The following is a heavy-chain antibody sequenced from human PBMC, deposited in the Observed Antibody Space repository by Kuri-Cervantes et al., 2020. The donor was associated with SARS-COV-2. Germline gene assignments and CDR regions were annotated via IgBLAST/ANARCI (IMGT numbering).Heavy chain of an antibody. V-gene: IGHV3-13*03. CDR2: IGTAGDT. CDR3: ARLSNWDDAFDI. D-gene: IGHD1-1*01. J-gene: IGHJ3*02. Sequence: GGSLRLSCAACGFTFSSYDMHWVRQATGKGLEWVSAIGTAGDTYYPGSVKGQFTISRENAKNSLYLQMNSLRAGDTAVYYCARLSNWDDAFDIWGQGTMVTVSS. CDR1: GFTFSSYD.